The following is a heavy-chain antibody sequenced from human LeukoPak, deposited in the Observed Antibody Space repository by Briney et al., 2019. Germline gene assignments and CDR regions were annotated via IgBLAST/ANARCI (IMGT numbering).Heavy chain of an antibody. Sequence: ASVKVSYKASGSTFTGYYMHWVRQAPGQGLEWMGWINPNSGGTNYAQKFQGRVTMTRDTSISTAYMELSRLRSDDTAVYYCAGLYNWNHQDYDAMDVWGQGTTVTVSS. CDR1: GSTFTGYY. J-gene: IGHJ6*02. V-gene: IGHV1-2*02. D-gene: IGHD1-20*01. CDR2: INPNSGGT. CDR3: AGLYNWNHQDYDAMDV.